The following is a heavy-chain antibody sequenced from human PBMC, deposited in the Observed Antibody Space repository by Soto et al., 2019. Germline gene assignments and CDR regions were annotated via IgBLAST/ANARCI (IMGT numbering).Heavy chain of an antibody. CDR2: ISGSGDST. Sequence: GGSLRLSCAASGLTFNNYAMSWVRQAPGKGLEWVSGISGSGDSTYYADSVKGRFTISRDNSKNTLYLQMTSLRAEDTALYYCASRNYYAFIGYFYYYYFDFWGQGTLVTVS. J-gene: IGHJ4*02. CDR1: GLTFNNYA. D-gene: IGHD3-22*01. V-gene: IGHV3-23*01. CDR3: ASRNYYAFIGYFYYYYFDF.